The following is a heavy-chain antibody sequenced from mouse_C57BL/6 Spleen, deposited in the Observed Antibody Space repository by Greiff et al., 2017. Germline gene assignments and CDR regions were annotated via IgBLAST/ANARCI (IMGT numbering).Heavy chain of an antibody. J-gene: IGHJ2*01. Sequence: QVQLQQSGAELVRPGASVTLSCKASGYTFTDYEMHWVKQTPVHGLEWIGAIDPETGGTASNQKFKGKAILTADKSSSTAYMELRSLTSEDSAGYYCTRWDYDPLDYWGQGTTLTVSS. CDR3: TRWDYDPLDY. V-gene: IGHV1-15*01. CDR1: GYTFTDYE. D-gene: IGHD2-3*01. CDR2: IDPETGGT.